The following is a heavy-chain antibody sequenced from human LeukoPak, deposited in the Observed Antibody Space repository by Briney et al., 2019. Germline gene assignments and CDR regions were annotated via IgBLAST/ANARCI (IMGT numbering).Heavy chain of an antibody. Sequence: SETLSLTCTVSGGSISSSSYYWGWIRQPPGKGLEWIGSIYYSGSTYYNPSLKGRVTISVDTSKNQFSLKLSSVTAADTAVYYCARHRYYDFWSGYYALTWFDPWGQGTLVTVSS. CDR2: IYYSGST. V-gene: IGHV4-39*01. CDR1: GGSISSSSYY. D-gene: IGHD3-3*01. J-gene: IGHJ5*02. CDR3: ARHRYYDFWSGYYALTWFDP.